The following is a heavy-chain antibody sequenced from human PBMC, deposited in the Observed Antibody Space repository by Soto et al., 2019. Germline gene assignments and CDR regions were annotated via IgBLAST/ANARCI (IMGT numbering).Heavy chain of an antibody. Sequence: GGSLRLSCAASGFTFSSYAMSWVRQAPGKGLEWVSAISGSGGSTYYADSVKGRFTISRDNSKNTLYLQMNSLRAEDTAVYYCAKLVDYGDYRRWTRAPGEFDYWGQGTLVTVSS. J-gene: IGHJ4*02. D-gene: IGHD4-17*01. CDR1: GFTFSSYA. CDR2: ISGSGGST. CDR3: AKLVDYGDYRRWTRAPGEFDY. V-gene: IGHV3-23*01.